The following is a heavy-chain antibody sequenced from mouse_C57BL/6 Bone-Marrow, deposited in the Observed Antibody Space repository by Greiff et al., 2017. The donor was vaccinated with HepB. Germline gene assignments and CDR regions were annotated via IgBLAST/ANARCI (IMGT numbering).Heavy chain of an antibody. Sequence: EVKVVESGGGLVKPGGSLKLSCAASGFTFSSYAMSWVRQTPEKRLEWVATISDGGSYTYYPDNVKGRFTISRDNAKNNLYLQMSHLKSEDTAMYYCARVPIYYDFSWFAYWGQGTLVTVSA. V-gene: IGHV5-4*03. CDR3: ARVPIYYDFSWFAY. J-gene: IGHJ3*01. CDR2: ISDGGSYT. CDR1: GFTFSSYA. D-gene: IGHD2-4*01.